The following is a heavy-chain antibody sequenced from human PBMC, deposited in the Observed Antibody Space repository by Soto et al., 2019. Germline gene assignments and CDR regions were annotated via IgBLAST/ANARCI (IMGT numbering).Heavy chain of an antibody. CDR3: ARGDSTVSSVFDY. D-gene: IGHD4-17*01. CDR2: IYQNGDI. J-gene: IGHJ4*02. Sequence: SETLSLTCTVSGGPFSSGGYYWSWIRQEPGKGLEWIGYIYQNGDISYNPSLKSRVTISADTSKTQFSLELSSVTAADTAVYYCARGDSTVSSVFDYWGQGMLVTVSS. CDR1: GGPFSSGGYY. V-gene: IGHV4-31*03.